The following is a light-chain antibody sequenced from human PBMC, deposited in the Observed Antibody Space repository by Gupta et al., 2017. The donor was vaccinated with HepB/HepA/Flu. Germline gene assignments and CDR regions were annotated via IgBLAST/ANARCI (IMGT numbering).Light chain of an antibody. Sequence: DVVMTHSPLSLPVTLGQPASISFRSSQSRGDSDGKTYLTWFEQRQVQGPRRLIYKVSNCESGVPDRFSGSGKGTDLAMKISRGEEEDVGVYYCMRGTHWPRGTFGQGTKVEIK. CDR1: QSRGDSDGKTY. CDR3: MRGTHWPRGT. CDR2: KVS. J-gene: IGKJ2*02. V-gene: IGKV2D-30*01.